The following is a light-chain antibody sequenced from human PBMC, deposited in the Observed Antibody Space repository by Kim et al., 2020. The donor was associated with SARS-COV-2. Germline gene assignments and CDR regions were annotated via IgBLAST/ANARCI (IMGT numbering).Light chain of an antibody. CDR1: NLGDKY. J-gene: IGLJ2*01. CDR3: QAWDSSTVV. Sequence: VSPGQTASITCSGDNLGDKYACWYHQKPGQSPVLVIYQDNQRPSGIPERFSGSNSGNTATLTISGTQAMDEADYYCQAWDSSTVVFGGGTQLTVL. V-gene: IGLV3-1*01. CDR2: QDN.